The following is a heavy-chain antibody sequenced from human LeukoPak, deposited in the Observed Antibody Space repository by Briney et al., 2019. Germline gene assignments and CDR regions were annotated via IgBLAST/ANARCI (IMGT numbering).Heavy chain of an antibody. CDR2: INPNSGGT. V-gene: IGHV1-2*02. Sequence: ASVKVSCKASGYTFTGYYMHWVRQAPGQGLEWMGWINPNSGGTNYAQKFQGRVTMTRDTSISTAYMELSRLRSDDTAVYYCARGRYYYGSGSYPDSYGMDVWGQGTTVTVSS. CDR1: GYTFTGYY. CDR3: ARGRYYYGSGSYPDSYGMDV. D-gene: IGHD3-10*01. J-gene: IGHJ6*02.